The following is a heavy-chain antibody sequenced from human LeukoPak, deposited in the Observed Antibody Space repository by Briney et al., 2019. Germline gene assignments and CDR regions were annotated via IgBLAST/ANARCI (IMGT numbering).Heavy chain of an antibody. J-gene: IGHJ4*02. CDR3: ARDDGLPFDY. V-gene: IGHV4-4*07. D-gene: IGHD3-9*01. CDR2: IYTSGST. Sequence: PSETLSLTCTVSGGSISSHYWSWIRQPAGEGLEWIGRIYTSGSTNYNPSLQSRVTKSVDTSKNQFSLKLSSVTAADTAVYYCARDDGLPFDYWGQGTLVTVSS. CDR1: GGSISSHY.